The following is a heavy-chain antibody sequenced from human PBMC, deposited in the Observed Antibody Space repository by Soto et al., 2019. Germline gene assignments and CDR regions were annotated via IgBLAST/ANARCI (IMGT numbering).Heavy chain of an antibody. CDR2: IYYSGST. J-gene: IGHJ4*02. CDR3: ASDPVLRYFDIPIPAGAHYYFDY. CDR1: GGSISSGGYY. Sequence: SETLSLTCTVSGGSISSGGYYWSWIRQHPGKGLEWIGYIYYSGSTYYNPSLKSRVTISVDTSKNQFSLKLSSVTAADTAVYYCASDPVLRYFDIPIPAGAHYYFDYWGQGTLVTVSS. D-gene: IGHD3-9*01. V-gene: IGHV4-31*03.